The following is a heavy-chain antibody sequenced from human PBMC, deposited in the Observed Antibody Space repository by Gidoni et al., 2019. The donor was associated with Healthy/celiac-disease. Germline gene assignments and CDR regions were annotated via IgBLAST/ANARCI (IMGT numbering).Heavy chain of an antibody. CDR2: IYYSGST. J-gene: IGHJ4*02. CDR3: ARRIAAAGSKHFDY. V-gene: IGHV4-39*01. CDR1: GGSISSSSYY. D-gene: IGHD6-13*01. Sequence: QLQLQESGPGLVKPSETLSLTCTVSGGSISSSSYYWGWIRQPPGKGLEWIGSIYYSGSTYYNPSLKSRVTISVDTSKNQFSLKLSSVTAADTAVYYCARRIAAAGSKHFDYWGQGTLVTVSS.